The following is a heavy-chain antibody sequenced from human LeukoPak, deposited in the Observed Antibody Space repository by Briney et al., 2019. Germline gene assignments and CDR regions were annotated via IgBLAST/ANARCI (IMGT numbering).Heavy chain of an antibody. J-gene: IGHJ5*02. CDR1: GYTFTSYG. D-gene: IGHD2-15*01. CDR3: ARVVAATLSRFDP. Sequence: ASVKVSCKASGYTFTSYGISWVRQAPGQGLEWMGWISAYNGNTNYAQKLQGRVIMTTDTSTSTAYMELRSLRSDDTAVCYCARVVAATLSRFDPWGEGTLVTVS. V-gene: IGHV1-18*01. CDR2: ISAYNGNT.